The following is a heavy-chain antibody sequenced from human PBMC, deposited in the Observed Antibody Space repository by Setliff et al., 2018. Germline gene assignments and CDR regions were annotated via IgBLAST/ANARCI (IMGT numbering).Heavy chain of an antibody. D-gene: IGHD3-3*01. CDR3: ARMSGFQYIDV. Sequence: PSETLSLTCTVSGDSISSRTHYWSWIRQPAGKGLEWIGQVYTSWSTNYNPSLKSRVTISLDTSKNQFSLSLTSVTAEDTAVYYCARMSGFQYIDVWDKGTTVTVSS. CDR1: GDSISSRTHY. V-gene: IGHV4-61*09. CDR2: VYTSWST. J-gene: IGHJ6*03.